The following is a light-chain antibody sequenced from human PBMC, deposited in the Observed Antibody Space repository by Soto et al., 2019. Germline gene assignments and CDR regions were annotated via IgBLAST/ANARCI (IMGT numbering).Light chain of an antibody. CDR2: GAS. J-gene: IGKJ1*01. CDR1: QSVSNN. Sequence: EIVMTQSPATLSVSPGERATLSCRASQSVSNNLAWYQKNPGQAPRLLIYGASTRATGIPARFSSSGSGTEFTLTISSLQSEEFAVYYCQQYNNWWTFGQGTRVEIK. V-gene: IGKV3-15*01. CDR3: QQYNNWWT.